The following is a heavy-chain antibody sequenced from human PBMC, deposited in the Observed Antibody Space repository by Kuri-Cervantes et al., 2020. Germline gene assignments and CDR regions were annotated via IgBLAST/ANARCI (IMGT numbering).Heavy chain of an antibody. CDR1: GYSISSGYY. J-gene: IGHJ4*02. Sequence: GSLRLSCAVSGYSISSGYYWGWIRQPPGKGLEWIGEINHSGSTNYNPSLKSRVTISGDTSKNQFSLKLSSVTAADTAVYYCAGGARRQATKFDYWGQGTLVTVSS. CDR3: AGGARRQATKFDY. D-gene: IGHD5-24*01. V-gene: IGHV4-38-2*01. CDR2: INHSGST.